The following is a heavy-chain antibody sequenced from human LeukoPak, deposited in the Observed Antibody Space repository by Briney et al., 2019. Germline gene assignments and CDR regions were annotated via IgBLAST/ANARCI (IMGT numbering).Heavy chain of an antibody. CDR3: ARGTHYFDY. Sequence: SETLSLTCTVSGGSISSSNYYWGWVRQPPGKGLEWIGSIYYSGSTYYNPSLKSRVTISVDTSKNQFSLKLSSVTAADTAVYYCARGTHYFDYWGQGTLVTVSS. V-gene: IGHV4-39*07. J-gene: IGHJ4*02. CDR1: GGSISSSNYY. CDR2: IYYSGST.